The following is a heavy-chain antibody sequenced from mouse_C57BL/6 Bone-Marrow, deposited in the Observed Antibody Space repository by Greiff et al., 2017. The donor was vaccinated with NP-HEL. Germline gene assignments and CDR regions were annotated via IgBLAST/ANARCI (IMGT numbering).Heavy chain of an antibody. CDR3: ARDDYYGSPLAY. CDR2: INYDGSST. J-gene: IGHJ3*01. CDR1: GFTFSDYY. V-gene: IGHV5-16*01. Sequence: EVKLVESEGGLVQPGRSMKLSCTASGFTFSDYYMAWVRQVPEKGLEWVANINYDGSSTYYLDSLKSRFIISRDNAKNILYLQMSSLKSEDTATYYCARDDYYGSPLAYWGQGTLVTVSA. D-gene: IGHD1-1*01.